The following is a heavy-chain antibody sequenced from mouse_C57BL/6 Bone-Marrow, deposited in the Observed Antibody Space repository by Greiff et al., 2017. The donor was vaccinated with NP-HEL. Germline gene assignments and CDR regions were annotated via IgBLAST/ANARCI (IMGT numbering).Heavy chain of an antibody. CDR3: SRRGGGYLLQLYYCDY. J-gene: IGHJ2*01. Sequence: VQLKESGPELVKPGASVKIPCKASGYTFTDYNMDWVKQSHGKSLEWIGDINPNNGGTNYNQKFKGTATLTVYKSSSKAYMEIRSLTSEDTAVYYCSRRGGGYLLQLYYCDYWGQGTTLTVSS. CDR2: INPNNGGT. D-gene: IGHD1-1*01. V-gene: IGHV1-18*01. CDR1: GYTFTDYN.